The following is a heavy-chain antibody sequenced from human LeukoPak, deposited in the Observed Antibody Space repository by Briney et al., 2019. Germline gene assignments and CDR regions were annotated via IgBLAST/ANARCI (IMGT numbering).Heavy chain of an antibody. V-gene: IGHV1-58*01. CDR2: IVVGGGNT. Sequence: SVKVSCKASGFTFTSSAVQWVRQARGQRLEWIGWIVVGGGNTNYAQKFQERVTITRDMSTSTAYMELSSLRSEDTAVYYCAARSYGSGSYYLNFDYWGQGTLVTVSS. CDR1: GFTFTSSA. CDR3: AARSYGSGSYYLNFDY. D-gene: IGHD3-10*01. J-gene: IGHJ4*02.